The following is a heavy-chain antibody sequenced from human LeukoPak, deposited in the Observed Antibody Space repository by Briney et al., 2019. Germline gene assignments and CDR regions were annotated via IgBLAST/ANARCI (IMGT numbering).Heavy chain of an antibody. Sequence: PGGSLRLSCAASGFTFSSYGMHWVRQAPGKGLEWVAVIWYDGSNKYYADSVKGRFTISRDNSKNTLYLQMNSLRAEDTAVYYCAKASYVGASYFDYWGQGPWSPSPQ. CDR3: AKASYVGASYFDY. CDR2: IWYDGSNK. V-gene: IGHV3-33*06. D-gene: IGHD1-26*01. CDR1: GFTFSSYG. J-gene: IGHJ4*02.